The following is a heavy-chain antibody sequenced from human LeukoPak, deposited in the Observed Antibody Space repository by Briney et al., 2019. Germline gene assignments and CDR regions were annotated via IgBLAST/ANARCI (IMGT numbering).Heavy chain of an antibody. V-gene: IGHV3-23*01. D-gene: IGHD2-2*01. CDR2: ISGSGGNT. J-gene: IGHJ4*02. CDR1: GFTFSSYA. Sequence: GSLRLSCAASGFTFSSYAMSWVRQAPGKGLEWVSAISGSGGNTYYADSVKGRFTISRDNSKNTLYLQMNSLRAEDTAVYYCARSDIVVVPANFDYWGQGTLVTVSS. CDR3: ARSDIVVVPANFDY.